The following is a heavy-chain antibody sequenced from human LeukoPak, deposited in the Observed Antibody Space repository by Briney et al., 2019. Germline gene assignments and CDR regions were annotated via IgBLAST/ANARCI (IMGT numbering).Heavy chain of an antibody. D-gene: IGHD3-3*01. J-gene: IGHJ6*02. V-gene: IGHV4-31*03. CDR3: ARDRYDSYPMDV. CDR2: IYYSGST. Sequence: SETLSLTCTVSGGSISGGAYYWSWIRQHPGKGLEWIGYIYYSGSTYYSPSLKSRATISVDTSKNQFSLNLSSVTAADTAVYYCARDRYDSYPMDVWGQGTTVTVSS. CDR1: GGSISGGAYY.